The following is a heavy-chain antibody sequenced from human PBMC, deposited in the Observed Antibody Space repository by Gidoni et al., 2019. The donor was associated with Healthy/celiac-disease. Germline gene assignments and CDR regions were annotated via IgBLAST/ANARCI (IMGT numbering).Heavy chain of an antibody. Sequence: EVQLVESGGGLVKPGGPLRPPCAPPGSTFGGLGMNWVRQAPGKGLEWVSSISSSSSYIYYADSVKGRFTISRDNAKNSLYLQMNSLRAEDTAVYYCARESFGGPGYYYYYGMDVWGQGTTVTVSS. D-gene: IGHD3-16*01. V-gene: IGHV3-21*01. CDR1: GSTFGGLG. CDR3: ARESFGGPGYYYYYGMDV. CDR2: ISSSSSYI. J-gene: IGHJ6*02.